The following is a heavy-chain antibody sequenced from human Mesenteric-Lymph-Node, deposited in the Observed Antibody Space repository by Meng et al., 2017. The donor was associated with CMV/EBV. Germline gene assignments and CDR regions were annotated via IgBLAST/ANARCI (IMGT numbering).Heavy chain of an antibody. CDR3: ARWGIAAATTFFGSARYYYGMDV. V-gene: IGHV1-18*01. J-gene: IGHJ6*02. D-gene: IGHD6-13*01. CDR2: IHAYDGNT. Sequence: WERQAPDQRIERMGSIHAYDGNTNYAQDLQGRVTMTTDTSTTTDYMELRSLRSDDTAVYYCARWGIAAATTFFGSARYYYGMDVWGQGTTVTVSS.